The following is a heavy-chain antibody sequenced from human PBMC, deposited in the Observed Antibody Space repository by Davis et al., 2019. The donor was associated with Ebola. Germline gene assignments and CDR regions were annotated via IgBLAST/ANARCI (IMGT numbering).Heavy chain of an antibody. CDR2: IHYSGST. Sequence: SETLSLTCSVSGGSISSGNHYWAWIRQPPGKGLEWIGSIHYSGSTYYNPSLKSRVTISVDTSKNQFSLKLSSVTAADTAVYYCARGRRANYYYYGMDVWGQGTTVTVSS. CDR1: GGSISSGNHY. CDR3: ARGRRANYYYYGMDV. D-gene: IGHD6-25*01. V-gene: IGHV4-39*07. J-gene: IGHJ6*02.